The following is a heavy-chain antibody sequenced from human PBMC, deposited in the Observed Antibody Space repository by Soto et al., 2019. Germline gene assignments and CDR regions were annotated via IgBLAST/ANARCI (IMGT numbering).Heavy chain of an antibody. Sequence: PSETLSLTCAVSGGSIYSVNWWSWVRQSPGKGLEWIGEMHPHGSTNYHPSLKSRVTITRDMSTSTAYMELSSLRSEDTAVYYCAAPYYDFWSGPNYGMDVWGQGTTVTVSS. J-gene: IGHJ6*02. CDR3: AAPYYDFWSGPNYGMDV. CDR1: GGSIYSVNW. V-gene: IGHV4-4*02. CDR2: MHPHGST. D-gene: IGHD3-3*01.